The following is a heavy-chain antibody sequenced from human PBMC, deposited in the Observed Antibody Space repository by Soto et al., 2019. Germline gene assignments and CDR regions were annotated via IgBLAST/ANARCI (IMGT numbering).Heavy chain of an antibody. CDR1: GYTFSTYD. CDR2: MNPNSGNT. J-gene: IGHJ4*02. Sequence: GASVKVSCKASGYTFSTYDINWVRQAAGQGLEWMGWMNPNSGNTGYGQKFQGRLTMTRDTSITTAYMELSSLRSEDTAVYYCARSDSGSYIDYWGQGTLVTVSS. V-gene: IGHV1-8*01. D-gene: IGHD3-10*01. CDR3: ARSDSGSYIDY.